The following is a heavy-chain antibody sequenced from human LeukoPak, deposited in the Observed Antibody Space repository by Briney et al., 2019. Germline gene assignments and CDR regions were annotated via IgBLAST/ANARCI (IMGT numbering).Heavy chain of an antibody. J-gene: IGHJ4*02. CDR1: GGSISSYY. CDR3: ARSSSGWGDHRYFDY. D-gene: IGHD6-19*01. CDR2: IYTSGST. Sequence: SETLSLTCTVSGGSISSYYWSWIRQPAGKGLEWIGRIYTSGSTNYNPSLKSRVTMSVDTSKNQFSLKLSSVTAADTAVYYCARSSSGWGDHRYFDYWGQGTLVTVSS. V-gene: IGHV4-4*07.